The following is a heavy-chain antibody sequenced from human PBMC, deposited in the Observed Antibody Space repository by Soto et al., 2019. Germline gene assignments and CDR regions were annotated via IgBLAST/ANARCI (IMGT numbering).Heavy chain of an antibody. V-gene: IGHV3-48*02. CDR2: ISSSSSTI. CDR3: ARDCSSTSCYAEYFQH. D-gene: IGHD2-2*01. Sequence: GGSLRLSCAASGFTVSSNYMSWVRQAPGKGLEWVSYISSSSSTIYYADSVKGRFTISRDNAKNSLYLQMNSLRDEDTAVYYCARDCSSTSCYAEYFQHWGQGTLVTVSS. J-gene: IGHJ1*01. CDR1: GFTVSSNY.